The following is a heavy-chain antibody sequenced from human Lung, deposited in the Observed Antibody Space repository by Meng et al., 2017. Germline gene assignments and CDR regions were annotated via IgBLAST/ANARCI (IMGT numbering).Heavy chain of an antibody. CDR3: TIYTTGHM. V-gene: IGHV3-73*02. CDR1: GVSFSDSD. J-gene: IGHJ3*02. Sequence: VRLGVSGVGLVQPGGALKLACAVSGVSFSDSDIHWVRQASGKGLEWVGRFVTRRKAYAAYYGVSVRGRFSISRDDSKKTAFLQMNILKAEDTAVYYCTIYTTGHMWGQGTMVTVSS. CDR2: FVTRRKAYAA. D-gene: IGHD2-2*02.